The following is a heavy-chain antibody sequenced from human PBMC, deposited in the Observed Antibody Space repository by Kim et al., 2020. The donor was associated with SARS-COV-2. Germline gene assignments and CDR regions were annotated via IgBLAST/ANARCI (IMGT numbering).Heavy chain of an antibody. CDR1: GGSISSSSYY. V-gene: IGHV4-39*07. D-gene: IGHD3-16*01. CDR2: IYYSGST. Sequence: SETLSLTCTVSGGSISSSSYYWGWIRQPPGKGLEWIGSIYYSGSTYYNPSLKSRVTISVDTSKNQFSLKLSSVTAADTAVYYCARVLGRYAILGGWFDPWGQGTLVTVSS. CDR3: ARVLGRYAILGGWFDP. J-gene: IGHJ5*02.